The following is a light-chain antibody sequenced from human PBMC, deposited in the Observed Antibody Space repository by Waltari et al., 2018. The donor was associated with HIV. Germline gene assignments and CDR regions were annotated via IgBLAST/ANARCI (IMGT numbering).Light chain of an antibody. V-gene: IGKV1-39*01. J-gene: IGKJ5*01. CDR2: GAS. CDR3: QQTYRLPQT. Sequence: DIQMTQSPSSLSASVGDRVTITCRASQTINGNLNWYQQIPGKDPKLLIFGASTLQTGVPARFSGCGSGTHFTLTVTSLQPEDFATYFCQQTYRLPQTFGQGTRVDIK. CDR1: QTINGN.